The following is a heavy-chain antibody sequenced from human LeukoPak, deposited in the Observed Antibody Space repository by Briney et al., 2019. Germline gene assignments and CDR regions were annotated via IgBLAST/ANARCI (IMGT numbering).Heavy chain of an antibody. D-gene: IGHD5-24*01. J-gene: IGHJ4*02. CDR3: AKDRRDGYNYGDY. CDR1: GFTFSTYW. Sequence: GGSLRLSCAASGFTFSTYWMSWVRQAPGKGLEWVAFIRYDGSNKYYADSVKGRFTISRDNSKNTLYLQMNSLRAEDTAVYYCAKDRRDGYNYGDYWGQGTLVTVSS. CDR2: IRYDGSNK. V-gene: IGHV3-30*02.